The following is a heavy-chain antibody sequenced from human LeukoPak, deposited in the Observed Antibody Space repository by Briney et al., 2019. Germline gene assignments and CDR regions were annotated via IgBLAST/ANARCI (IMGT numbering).Heavy chain of an antibody. CDR2: ISVSGDKT. J-gene: IGHJ4*02. CDR1: GFPFRNSA. D-gene: IGHD2-15*01. Sequence: PGGSLRLSCAASGFPFRNSAMSWVRQAPGKGLDWVSAISVSGDKTYYADSVKGRFTISRDNSKNTLYLQMNSLRGEDTAVYYCATQGGGTSSSYYLDNWGQGTLVTVSS. CDR3: ATQGGGTSSSYYLDN. V-gene: IGHV3-23*01.